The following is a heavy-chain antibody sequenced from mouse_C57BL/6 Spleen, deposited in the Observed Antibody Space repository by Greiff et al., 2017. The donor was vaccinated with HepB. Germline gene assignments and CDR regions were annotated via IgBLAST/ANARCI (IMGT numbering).Heavy chain of an antibody. CDR1: GYTFTDYY. J-gene: IGHJ2*01. D-gene: IGHD2-1*01. Sequence: VQLQQSGPELVKPGASVKISCKASGYTFTDYYMNWVKQSHGKSLEWIGDSNPNNGGTSYNQKFKGKATLTVDKSSSTAYMELRSLTSEDSAVYYFARAPYGNYFDYLGQGTTLTVSS. CDR2: SNPNNGGT. V-gene: IGHV1-26*01. CDR3: ARAPYGNYFDY.